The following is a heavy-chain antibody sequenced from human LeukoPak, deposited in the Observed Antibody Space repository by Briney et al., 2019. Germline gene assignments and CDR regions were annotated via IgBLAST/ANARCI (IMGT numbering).Heavy chain of an antibody. CDR2: INPNSGGT. D-gene: IGHD3-3*01. Sequence: ASVRVSCRASGYTFTGYYIHWVRQAPGQGREWMGWINPNSGGTNYEKKFQDRVSMARDTSISTSYMELSGLKYDDTAVYYCASRAIREIIPYFDYWGQGALVTVSS. CDR3: ASRAIREIIPYFDY. CDR1: GYTFTGYY. J-gene: IGHJ4*02. V-gene: IGHV1-2*02.